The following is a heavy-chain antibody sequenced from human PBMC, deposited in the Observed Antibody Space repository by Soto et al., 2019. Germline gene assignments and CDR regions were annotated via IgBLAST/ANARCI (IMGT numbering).Heavy chain of an antibody. D-gene: IGHD3-16*01. J-gene: IGHJ4*02. Sequence: GGSLRLSCAASGFTFSSYGMHWVRQAPGKGLEWVAFIWHDGGNKLYAESVKGRFTISRDNSKNTLYLQMTSLSAEDTAMYYCARDGDVNTGFGKDYWGQGTLVTVSS. CDR2: IWHDGGNK. CDR3: ARDGDVNTGFGKDY. CDR1: GFTFSSYG. V-gene: IGHV3-33*01.